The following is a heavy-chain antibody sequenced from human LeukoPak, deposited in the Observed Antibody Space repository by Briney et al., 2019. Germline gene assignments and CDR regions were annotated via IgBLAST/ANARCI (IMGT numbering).Heavy chain of an antibody. V-gene: IGHV3-11*04. CDR2: ISSSGSTI. J-gene: IGHJ4*02. D-gene: IGHD6-13*01. CDR1: GFTFSDYY. CDR3: AKDGASSWLRR. Sequence: GGSLRLSCAASGFTFSDYYMSWIRQAPGKGLEWVSYISSSGSTIYYADSVKGRFTISRDNSKNTLYLQMNSLRAEDTAVYYCAKDGASSWLRRWGQGTLVTVSS.